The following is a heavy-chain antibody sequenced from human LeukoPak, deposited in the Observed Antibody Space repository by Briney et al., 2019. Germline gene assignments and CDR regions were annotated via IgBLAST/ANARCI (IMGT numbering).Heavy chain of an antibody. D-gene: IGHD2-15*01. J-gene: IGHJ3*02. Sequence: ASETLSLTRAVYGGSFSGYYWSWIRQPPGKGLEWIGEINHSGSTNYNPSLKSRVTISVDTSKNQFSLKLSSVTAADTAVYYCARTLRGAHDAFDIWGQGTMVTVSS. CDR3: ARTLRGAHDAFDI. V-gene: IGHV4-34*01. CDR2: INHSGST. CDR1: GGSFSGYY.